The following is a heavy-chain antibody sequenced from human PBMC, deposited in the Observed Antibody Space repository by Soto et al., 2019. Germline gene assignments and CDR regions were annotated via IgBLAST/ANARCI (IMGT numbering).Heavy chain of an antibody. CDR1: GFTFSNYA. CDR3: AKERLGRGADY. J-gene: IGHJ4*02. V-gene: IGHV3-23*01. CDR2: ISGGGGNT. Sequence: EVQLLESGGGLVQPGGSLRLSCAASGFTFSNYAMSWVRLTPGKGLEWVSTISGGGGNTYYPDSVKGRFTISRDNSKDTVYLQMNSLRAEDTAIYYCAKERLGRGADYWGQGALVTVTS.